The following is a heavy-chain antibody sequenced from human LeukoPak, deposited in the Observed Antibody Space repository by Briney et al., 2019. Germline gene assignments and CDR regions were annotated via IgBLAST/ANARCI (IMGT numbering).Heavy chain of an antibody. CDR3: ACRLLLGTRFEP. Sequence: GESLKISCKASGYTFTDYWIGWVRQMPGKGVEWMAVIYPGDSRTRYNPSFQGQVTISADRSINTAYLKWSNLRASDTALYFCACRLLLGTRFEPWGQGTLVTVSS. J-gene: IGHJ5*02. CDR2: IYPGDSRT. V-gene: IGHV5-51*01. D-gene: IGHD2-21*01. CDR1: GYTFTDYW.